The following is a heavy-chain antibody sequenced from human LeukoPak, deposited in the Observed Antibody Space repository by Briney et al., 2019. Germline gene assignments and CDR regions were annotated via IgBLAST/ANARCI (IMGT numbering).Heavy chain of an antibody. CDR3: ARGPDHGSSSPEYYFDY. V-gene: IGHV4-34*01. CDR1: GGSFSGYY. J-gene: IGHJ4*02. D-gene: IGHD6-13*01. CDR2: INHSGST. Sequence: SETLSLTCAVYGGSFSGYYWSWLRQPPGKGLEWIGEINHSGSTNYNPSLKSRVTISVDTSKNQFSLKLSSVTAADTAVYYCARGPDHGSSSPEYYFDYWGQGTLVTVSS.